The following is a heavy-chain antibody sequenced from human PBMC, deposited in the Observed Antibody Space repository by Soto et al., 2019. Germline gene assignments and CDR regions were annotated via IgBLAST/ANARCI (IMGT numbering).Heavy chain of an antibody. CDR2: ISGSGGST. Sequence: GGSLRLSCAASGFTFSSYAMSWVRQAPGKGLEWVSAISGSGGSTYYADSVKGRFTISRDNSKNTLYLQMNSLRADDTAVYYCAKGAGYYYDSSGYYDAFDIWGQGTMVTVSS. CDR3: AKGAGYYYDSSGYYDAFDI. J-gene: IGHJ3*02. CDR1: GFTFSSYA. D-gene: IGHD3-22*01. V-gene: IGHV3-23*01.